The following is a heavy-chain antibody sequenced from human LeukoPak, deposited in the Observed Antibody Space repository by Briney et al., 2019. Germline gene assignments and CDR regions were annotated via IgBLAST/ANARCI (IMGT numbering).Heavy chain of an antibody. CDR1: GFTFSDYY. Sequence: GGSLRLSCEASGFTFSDYYMSWIRPAPGKGLEWVSYISSGSTYTNHADSVKGRFTISTDDAKNSLYLQMNSLRADDTAVYYCARETYWYFALWGRGTLVTVSS. J-gene: IGHJ2*01. CDR2: ISSGSTYT. CDR3: ARETYWYFAL. V-gene: IGHV3-11*05.